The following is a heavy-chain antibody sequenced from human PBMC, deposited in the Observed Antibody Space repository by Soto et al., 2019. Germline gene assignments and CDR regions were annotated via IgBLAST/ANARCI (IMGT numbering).Heavy chain of an antibody. CDR2: ITSNGGST. CDR1: GFTFTTYG. V-gene: IGHV3-64*07. D-gene: IGHD2-2*01. J-gene: IGHJ4*02. Sequence: EVQLVESGGGLVQPGGSLRLSCAASGFTFTTYGIHWVRQAPGTGLGFVSAITSNGGSTYYADSVKGRFTISRDNSKNTVYLQMGSLSVEDMGVYYCARARRDCSSSSCYLYYFDYWGQGTLVTVSS. CDR3: ARARRDCSSSSCYLYYFDY.